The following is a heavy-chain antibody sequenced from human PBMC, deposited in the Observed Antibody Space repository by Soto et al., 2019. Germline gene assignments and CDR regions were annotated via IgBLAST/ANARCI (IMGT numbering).Heavy chain of an antibody. CDR1: GGTFSSYA. V-gene: IGHV1-69*13. CDR3: AGKKYCTNGVCYQAYYFDY. CDR2: IIPIFGTA. Sequence: SVKVSCKASGGTFSSYAISWVRQAPGQGLEWMGGIIPIFGTANYAQKFQGRVTITADESTSTAYMELSSLRSEDTAVYYCAGKKYCTNGVCYQAYYFDYWGQGTLVTVS. J-gene: IGHJ4*02. D-gene: IGHD2-8*01.